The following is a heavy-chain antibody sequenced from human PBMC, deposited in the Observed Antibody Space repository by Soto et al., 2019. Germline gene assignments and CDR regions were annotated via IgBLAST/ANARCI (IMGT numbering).Heavy chain of an antibody. D-gene: IGHD6-13*01. V-gene: IGHV4-59*12. CDR2: IYYSGST. Sequence: PSETLSLTCTVSGGSLSSYCWSWIRPPPGKGLEWIGYIYYSGSTNYNPSLKSRVTISVDTSKNQFSLKLSSVTAEDTAVYYCAKSLSSSWAHKDMDVWGQGTTVTVSS. J-gene: IGHJ6*02. CDR1: GGSLSSYC. CDR3: AKSLSSSWAHKDMDV.